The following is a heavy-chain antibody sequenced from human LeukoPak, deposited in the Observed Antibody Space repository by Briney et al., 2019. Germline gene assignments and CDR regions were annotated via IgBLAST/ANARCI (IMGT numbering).Heavy chain of an antibody. Sequence: GESLKISCKGSGYSFTSYWIGWVRQMPGKGREWMGIIYPGDSDTRYSPSFQGQVTISADKSISTAYLQWSSLKASDTAMYHCARHSCSSTSCLGGYWFDPWGQGTLVTVSS. CDR1: GYSFTSYW. CDR2: IYPGDSDT. D-gene: IGHD2-2*01. J-gene: IGHJ5*02. CDR3: ARHSCSSTSCLGGYWFDP. V-gene: IGHV5-51*01.